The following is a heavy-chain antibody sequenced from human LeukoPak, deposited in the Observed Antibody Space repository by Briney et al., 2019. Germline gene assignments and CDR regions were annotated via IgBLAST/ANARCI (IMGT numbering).Heavy chain of an antibody. V-gene: IGHV1-8*01. CDR3: ARVSTYYDFWSAPRPLYYFDY. D-gene: IGHD3-3*01. J-gene: IGHJ4*02. CDR1: GYTFTSYD. Sequence: GVSVKVSCKASGYTFTSYDINWVRQATGQGLEWMGWMNPNSGNTGYAQKFQGRVTMTRNTSISTAYMELSSLRSEDTAVYYCARVSTYYDFWSAPRPLYYFDYWGQGTLVTVSS. CDR2: MNPNSGNT.